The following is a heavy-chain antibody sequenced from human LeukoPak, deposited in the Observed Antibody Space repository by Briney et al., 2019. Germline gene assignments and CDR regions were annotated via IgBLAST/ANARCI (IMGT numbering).Heavy chain of an antibody. J-gene: IGHJ4*02. CDR1: GFTFSSYG. CDR3: AKEELKEFSPTYYFDY. D-gene: IGHD3-16*02. CDR2: IRYDGSNK. V-gene: IGHV3-30*02. Sequence: PGGSLRLSCAASGFTFSSYGMHWVRQAPGKGLEWVAFIRYDGSNKYYADSVKGRFTISRDNSKNTLYLQMNSLRAEDTAVYYCAKEELKEFSPTYYFDYWGQGTLVTVSS.